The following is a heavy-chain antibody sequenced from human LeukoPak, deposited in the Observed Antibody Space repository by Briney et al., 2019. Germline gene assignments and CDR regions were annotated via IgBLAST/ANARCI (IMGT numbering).Heavy chain of an antibody. Sequence: SETLSLTCTVSGGSISSGDYYWSWIRQPPGKGLEWIGYIYYSGSTYYNPSLKSRVTISVDTSKNQFSLKLSSVTAADTAVYYCARESCSGGSCQSALMYFDYWGQGTLVTVSS. CDR2: IYYSGST. CDR1: GGSISSGDYY. J-gene: IGHJ4*02. CDR3: ARESCSGGSCQSALMYFDY. V-gene: IGHV4-30-4*08. D-gene: IGHD2-15*01.